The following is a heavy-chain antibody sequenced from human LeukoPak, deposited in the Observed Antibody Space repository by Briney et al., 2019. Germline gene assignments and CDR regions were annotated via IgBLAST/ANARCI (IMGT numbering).Heavy chain of an antibody. D-gene: IGHD3-3*01. CDR2: ISAYNGNT. Sequence: ASVKVSCKASGYTFTSYGISWVRQAPGQGLEWMGWISAYNGNTNYAQKLQGRVTMTTDTSMSTAYMELRSLRSDDTAVYYCARVVLANYDFWSGYYGVRPYFDYWGQGTLVTVSS. V-gene: IGHV1-18*01. J-gene: IGHJ4*02. CDR3: ARVVLANYDFWSGYYGVRPYFDY. CDR1: GYTFTSYG.